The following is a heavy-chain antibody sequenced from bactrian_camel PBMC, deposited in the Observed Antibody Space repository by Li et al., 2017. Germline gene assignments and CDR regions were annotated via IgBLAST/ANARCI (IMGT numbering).Heavy chain of an antibody. J-gene: IGHJ6*01. V-gene: IGHV3S1*01. CDR3: AADYVAGRTGGLCYWWSSVDFGA. CDR2: IATGSGNT. Sequence: HVQLVESGGGSVQAGGSLRLSCAASGYTYNRNCMAWFRQAPGKEREGVARIATGSGNTYYADSVKGRFTISQDNAKNTVYLQMNSLRPEDTAMYYCAADYVAGRTGGLCYWWSSVDFGARGQGTQVTVS. D-gene: IGHD7*01. CDR1: GYTYNRNC.